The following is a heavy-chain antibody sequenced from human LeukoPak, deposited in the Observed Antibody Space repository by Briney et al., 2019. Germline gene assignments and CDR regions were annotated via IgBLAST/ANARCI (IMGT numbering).Heavy chain of an antibody. V-gene: IGHV3-49*04. CDR3: TRGRRATHDY. D-gene: IGHD1-26*01. CDR1: GFTFGGYS. Sequence: SLRLSCTASGFTFGGYSMNWVRQAPGKGLEWVGFIRSKAYGGTTEYAASVKGRFTISRDDSKSIAYLQMNSLKTEDTAVYYCTRGRRATHDYWGQGTLVTVSS. CDR2: IRSKAYGGTT. J-gene: IGHJ4*02.